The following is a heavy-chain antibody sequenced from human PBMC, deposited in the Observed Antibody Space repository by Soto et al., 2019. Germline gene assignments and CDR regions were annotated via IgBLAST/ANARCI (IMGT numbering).Heavy chain of an antibody. CDR2: IYHSGST. CDR3: ARDRQMVYAAYGMDV. CDR1: GGSXXSXXX. Sequence: SETLSLTCAVSGGSXXSXXXXXXXRQPPGKGLEWIGEIYHSGSTHCTPSLKSRVTISVDKSKNQFSLKLSSVTAADTAVYYCARDRQMVYAAYGMDVWGQGTTVTVSS. J-gene: IGHJ6*02. D-gene: IGHD2-8*01. V-gene: IGHV4-4*02.